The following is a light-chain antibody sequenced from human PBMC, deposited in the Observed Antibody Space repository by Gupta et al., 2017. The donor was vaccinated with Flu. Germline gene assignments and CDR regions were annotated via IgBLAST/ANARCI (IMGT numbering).Light chain of an antibody. CDR1: PSIDVY. CDR2: AAS. V-gene: IGKV1-39*01. Sequence: PASLHACRWDRVTFTCRASPSIDVYVNWYAAKPGKAPKPLIYAASRLESGVPSRFSDSGSGTDSTLTISRLQPEDSAIYYCQQRDSGPYSFGQGTKVEI. J-gene: IGKJ2*01. CDR3: QQRDSGPYS.